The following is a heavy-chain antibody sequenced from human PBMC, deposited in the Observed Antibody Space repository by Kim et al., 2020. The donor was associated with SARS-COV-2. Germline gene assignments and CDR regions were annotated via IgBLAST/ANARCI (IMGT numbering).Heavy chain of an antibody. CDR3: ARRYYDSSGYFDY. CDR2: ISSSSSYI. CDR1: GFTFSSYS. V-gene: IGHV3-21*01. D-gene: IGHD3-22*01. J-gene: IGHJ4*02. Sequence: GGSLRLSCAASGFTFSSYSMNWVRQAPGKGLEWVSSISSSSSYIYYADSMKGRFTISRDNAKNSLYLQMNSLRAEDTAVYYCARRYYDSSGYFDYWGQGTLVTVSS.